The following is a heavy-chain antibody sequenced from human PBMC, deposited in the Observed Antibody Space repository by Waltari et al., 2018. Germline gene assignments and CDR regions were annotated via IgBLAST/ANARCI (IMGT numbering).Heavy chain of an antibody. Sequence: EVQLVESGGGLVKPGGSLRLSCAASGFTFSSYSMNWVRQAPGKGLEWVSSISSSSSYIYYADSVKGRFTISRDNAKNSLYLQMNSLRAEETAVYYCARDEDSSMIPTYWGQGTLVTVSS. CDR3: ARDEDSSMIPTY. V-gene: IGHV3-21*01. CDR2: ISSSSSYI. CDR1: GFTFSSYS. J-gene: IGHJ4*02. D-gene: IGHD6-13*01.